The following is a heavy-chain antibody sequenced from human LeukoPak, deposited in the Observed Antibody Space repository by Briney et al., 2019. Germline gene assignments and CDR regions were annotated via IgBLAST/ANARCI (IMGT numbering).Heavy chain of an antibody. CDR3: ARERGYYDLRTRDAFDI. CDR1: GYTFTGCY. J-gene: IGHJ3*02. V-gene: IGHV1-2*02. D-gene: IGHD3-3*01. Sequence: ASVKVSCKASGYTFTGCYMHWVRQAPGQGLEWMGWINPNSGGTNYAQKLQGRVTMTTDTSTSTAYMELRSLRSDDTAVYYCARERGYYDLRTRDAFDIWGQGTMVTVSS. CDR2: INPNSGGT.